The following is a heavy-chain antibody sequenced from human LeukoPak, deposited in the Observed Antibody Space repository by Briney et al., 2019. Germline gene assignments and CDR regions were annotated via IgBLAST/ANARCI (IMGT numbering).Heavy chain of an antibody. CDR3: ARDRNSGSPLHL. D-gene: IGHD6-6*01. V-gene: IGHV1-2*02. J-gene: IGHJ3*01. CDR2: IYPYSGDT. Sequence: ASVTVSCKASGYTFTGYYIHSVRQAPGQGLEWMGWIYPYSGDTNYAQNFQDRVTMTRDTSISTAYMELSSLKPEDTSVYYCARDRNSGSPLHLWGQGTMLTVSS. CDR1: GYTFTGYY.